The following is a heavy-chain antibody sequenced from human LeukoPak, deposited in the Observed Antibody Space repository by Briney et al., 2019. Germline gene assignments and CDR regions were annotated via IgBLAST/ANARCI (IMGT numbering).Heavy chain of an antibody. CDR1: GGSISSYY. CDR2: IYYSGST. D-gene: IGHD3-10*01. J-gene: IGHJ4*02. V-gene: IGHV4-59*01. Sequence: SSETLSLTCTVSGGSISSYYWSWIRQPLGKGLEWIGYIYYSGSTNYNPSLKSRVTILVDTSKNQFSLKLSSVTAADTAVYYCARGSYGSGSYLFYYFDYWGQGTLVTVSS. CDR3: ARGSYGSGSYLFYYFDY.